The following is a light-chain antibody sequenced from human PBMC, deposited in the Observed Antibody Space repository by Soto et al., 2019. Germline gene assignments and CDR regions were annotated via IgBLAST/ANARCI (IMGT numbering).Light chain of an antibody. V-gene: IGKV3-20*01. Sequence: EIVLTQSPGTLSLSPGERATLSCRASQSVSSCLAWYQQKPGQAPRLLIYDASSRATGIPDRFSGSGSGTDFTLTISRLEPEDFAVYYCQQYRTWLTFGPGTNMDIK. CDR2: DAS. CDR3: QQYRTWLT. J-gene: IGKJ3*01. CDR1: QSVSSC.